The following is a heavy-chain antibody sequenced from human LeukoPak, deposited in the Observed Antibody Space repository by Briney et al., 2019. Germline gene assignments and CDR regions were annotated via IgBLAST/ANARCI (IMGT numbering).Heavy chain of an antibody. CDR3: AKATAGFIRYFD. CDR2: ITWDGGRT. J-gene: IGHJ4*02. CDR1: GFTFDDYS. V-gene: IGHV3-43*01. Sequence: GGSLGLSCAASGFTFDDYSMHWVRQAPGKGLEWVSLITWDGGRTYYADSVKGRFTISRDNSKNTLYLQMNSLRAEDTAVYYCAKATAGFIRYFDWGQGTLVTVSS. D-gene: IGHD3-9*01.